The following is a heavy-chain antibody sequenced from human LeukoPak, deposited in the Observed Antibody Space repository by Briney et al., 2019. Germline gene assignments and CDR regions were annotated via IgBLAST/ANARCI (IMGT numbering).Heavy chain of an antibody. CDR2: IKEDGSEK. J-gene: IGHJ4*02. CDR3: ASGWLVKEGLDY. D-gene: IGHD6-19*01. CDR1: GFTFSSYC. Sequence: GGSLRLSCAASGFTFSSYCMSWVRQAPGKGLEWVANIKEDGSEKYYVDSVKGRFTISRDNAKNSLYLQMNSLRAEDTAVYYCASGWLVKEGLDYWGQGTLVTVSS. V-gene: IGHV3-7*01.